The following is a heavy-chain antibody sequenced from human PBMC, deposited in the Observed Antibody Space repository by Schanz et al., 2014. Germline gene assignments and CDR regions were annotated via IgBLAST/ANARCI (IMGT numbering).Heavy chain of an antibody. V-gene: IGHV3-30*18. D-gene: IGHD2-2*01. CDR1: GFAFNNYG. Sequence: QVQLAESGGGVVQPGRSLRLSCAASGFAFNNYGMHWVRQAPGKGLEWVALISYDGSNKYYADSVKGRFTISRDSSKNTLYLQMNSLRAEDTAVYYCAKDYQDCSSTSCYLWENYYMDVWGKGTTXTVSS. J-gene: IGHJ6*03. CDR2: ISYDGSNK. CDR3: AKDYQDCSSTSCYLWENYYMDV.